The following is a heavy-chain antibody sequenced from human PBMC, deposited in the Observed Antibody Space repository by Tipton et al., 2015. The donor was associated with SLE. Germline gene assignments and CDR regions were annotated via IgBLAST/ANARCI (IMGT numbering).Heavy chain of an antibody. Sequence: TLSLTCTVSGGSINSYYWSWIRQPPGKGLEWIGYIHSRGSTNYNSSLESRVTISIDTSRNQFSLKLTSVTAADTAVYYCARSDGGYWGQGTLVTVSS. CDR1: GGSINSYY. J-gene: IGHJ4*02. D-gene: IGHD3-16*01. CDR2: IHSRGST. CDR3: ARSDGGY. V-gene: IGHV4-59*01.